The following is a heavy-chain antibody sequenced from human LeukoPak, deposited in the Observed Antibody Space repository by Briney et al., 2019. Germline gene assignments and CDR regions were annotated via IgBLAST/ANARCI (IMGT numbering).Heavy chain of an antibody. J-gene: IGHJ1*01. CDR1: GGSISSYY. D-gene: IGHD3-10*01. CDR3: ATFGLAEYFQH. V-gene: IGHV4-59*08. CDR2: IYYSGST. Sequence: PSETLSLTCTVSGGSISSYYWSWIRQPPGRGLEWIGYIYYSGSTNYNPSLKSRVTISVDTSKNQFSLKLSSVTAADTAVYYCATFGLAEYFQHWGQGTLVTVSS.